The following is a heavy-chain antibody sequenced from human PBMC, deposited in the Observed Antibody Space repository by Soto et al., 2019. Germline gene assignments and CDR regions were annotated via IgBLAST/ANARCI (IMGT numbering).Heavy chain of an antibody. V-gene: IGHV3-15*07. CDR2: IKSKIDGGTT. CDR3: TTNGLLWVGELKSGY. J-gene: IGHJ1*01. D-gene: IGHD3-10*01. CDR1: GFTFSKAW. Sequence: GGSLRLSCTASGFTFSKAWMNWVRQAPGKGLEWVGRIKSKIDGGTTDHAAPVKGRFSISRDDSKNVLYLQMNSLKTEDTAVYYCTTNGLLWVGELKSGYWGQGTLVTVSS.